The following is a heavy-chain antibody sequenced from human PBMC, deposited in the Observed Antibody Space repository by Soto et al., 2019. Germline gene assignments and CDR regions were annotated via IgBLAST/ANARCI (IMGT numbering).Heavy chain of an antibody. CDR2: ISYDGSNK. Sequence: GGSLRLSCAASGFTFSSYGMHWVRQAPGKGLEWVAVISYDGSNKYYADSVKGRFTISRDNSKNTLYLQMNSLRAEDTAVYYCAKVDYDILTGYYYAYYYYGMDVWGQGTTVTVSS. V-gene: IGHV3-30*18. CDR3: AKVDYDILTGYYYAYYYYGMDV. CDR1: GFTFSSYG. J-gene: IGHJ6*02. D-gene: IGHD3-9*01.